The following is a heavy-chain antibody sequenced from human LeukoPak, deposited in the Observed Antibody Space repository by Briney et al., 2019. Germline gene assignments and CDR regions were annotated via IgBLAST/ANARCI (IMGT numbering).Heavy chain of an antibody. J-gene: IGHJ3*02. CDR1: GYTFPNYD. Sequence: RASVKVSCKASGYTFPNYDINWVRQATGQGLEWMGWMNFNSGNTGYAQKFQGRVTMTRNIAISTVYMELSSLKSEDTAIYYCAKVGLGNTAIHIWGQGTMVTVSS. CDR2: MNFNSGNT. D-gene: IGHD5-18*01. V-gene: IGHV1-8*01. CDR3: AKVGLGNTAIHI.